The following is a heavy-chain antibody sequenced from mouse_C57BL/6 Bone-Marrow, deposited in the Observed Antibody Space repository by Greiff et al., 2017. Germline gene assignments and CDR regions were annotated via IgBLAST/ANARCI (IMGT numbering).Heavy chain of an antibody. CDR3: ARWLLAWFAY. V-gene: IGHV1-82*01. D-gene: IGHD2-3*01. CDR1: GYAFSSSW. J-gene: IGHJ3*01. CDR2: IYPGDGDT. Sequence: VKLMESGPELVKPGASVKISCKASGYAFSSSWMNWVKQRPGKGLEWIGRIYPGDGDTNYNGKFKGKATLTADKSSSTAYMQLSSLTSEDSAVYFCARWLLAWFAYWGQGTLVTVSA.